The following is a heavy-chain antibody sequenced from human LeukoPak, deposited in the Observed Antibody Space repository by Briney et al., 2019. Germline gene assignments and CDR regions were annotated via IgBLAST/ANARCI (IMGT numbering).Heavy chain of an antibody. Sequence: EASVKVSCKASGGTFSSYAISWVRQAPGQGLEWMGGIIPIFGTANYAQKFQGRVTITADKSTSTAYMELSSLRSEDTAVYYCALGYCGGDCYSGDYWGQGTLVTVSS. V-gene: IGHV1-69*06. CDR3: ALGYCGGDCYSGDY. D-gene: IGHD2-21*02. CDR1: GGTFSSYA. CDR2: IIPIFGTA. J-gene: IGHJ4*02.